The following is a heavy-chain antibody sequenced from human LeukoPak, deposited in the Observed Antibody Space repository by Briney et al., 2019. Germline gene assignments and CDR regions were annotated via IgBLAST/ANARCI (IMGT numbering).Heavy chain of an antibody. J-gene: IGHJ2*01. D-gene: IGHD6-13*01. CDR1: GFTFSSYG. Sequence: GGSLRLSCAASGFTFSSYGMHWVRQAPGKGLEWVAFIRYDGSNKYYADSVKGRFTISRDNSKNTLYLQMNSLRAEDTAVYYCAKDHIAYSSSPTYWYFDLWGRGTLVTVSS. V-gene: IGHV3-30*02. CDR3: AKDHIAYSSSPTYWYFDL. CDR2: IRYDGSNK.